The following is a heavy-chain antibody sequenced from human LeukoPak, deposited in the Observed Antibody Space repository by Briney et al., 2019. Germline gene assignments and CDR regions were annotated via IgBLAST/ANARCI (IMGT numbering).Heavy chain of an antibody. V-gene: IGHV4-59*01. CDR3: ARTEESGYSYSYFGYYYYMDV. CDR1: GGSLSSYY. CDR2: IYYIGST. Sequence: SETLSLTCTVSGGSLSSYYWRWGRQPPGQGLEWSGVIYYIGSTSYNPSLTSRVTISVDTSKNQCSLTLSSVTAADTAVYYCARTEESGYSYSYFGYYYYMDVWGKGTTVTASS. D-gene: IGHD5-18*01. J-gene: IGHJ6*03.